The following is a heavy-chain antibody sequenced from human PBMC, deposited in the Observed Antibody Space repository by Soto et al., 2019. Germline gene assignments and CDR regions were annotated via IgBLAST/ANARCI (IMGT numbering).Heavy chain of an antibody. CDR3: AKDLTAYCGGDCYSDY. V-gene: IGHV3-23*01. CDR1: GFTFSSYA. D-gene: IGHD2-21*02. Sequence: PGGSLRLSCAASGFTFSSYAMIWVRQAPGKGLEWVSAISGSGGSTYYADSVKGRFTISRDNSKNTLYLQMNSLRAEDTAVYYCAKDLTAYCGGDCYSDYWGQGTLVTVSS. CDR2: ISGSGGST. J-gene: IGHJ4*02.